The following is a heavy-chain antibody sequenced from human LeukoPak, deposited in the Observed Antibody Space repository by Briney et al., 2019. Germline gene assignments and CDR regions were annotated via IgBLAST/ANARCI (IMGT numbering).Heavy chain of an antibody. CDR1: GFTFSSYG. Sequence: GGSLRLSCAASGFTFSSYGMHWVRQAPGKGLEWVVVISYDGSNKYYADSVKGRFTISRDNSKNTLYLQMNSLRAEDTAVYYCARGSGSLGWFDPWGQGTLVTVSS. CDR2: ISYDGSNK. D-gene: IGHD1-26*01. CDR3: ARGSGSLGWFDP. J-gene: IGHJ5*02. V-gene: IGHV3-30*03.